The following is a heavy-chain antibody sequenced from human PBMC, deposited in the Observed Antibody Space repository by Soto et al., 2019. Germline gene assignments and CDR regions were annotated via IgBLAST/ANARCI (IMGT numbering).Heavy chain of an antibody. J-gene: IGHJ6*03. CDR2: INAGNGNT. CDR1: GYTFTSYA. CDR3: ARIGSNMVRGVSSLYYYYYMDV. V-gene: IGHV1-3*01. Sequence: GASVKVSCKASGYTFTSYAMHWVRQAPGQRLEWMGWINAGNGNTKYSQKFQGRVTITRDTSASTAYMELSSLRSEDTAVYYCARIGSNMVRGVSSLYYYYYMDVWGKGTTVTVSS. D-gene: IGHD3-10*01.